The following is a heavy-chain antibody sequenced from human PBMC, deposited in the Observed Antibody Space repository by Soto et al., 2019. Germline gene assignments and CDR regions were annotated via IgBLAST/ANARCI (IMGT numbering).Heavy chain of an antibody. J-gene: IGHJ6*02. Sequence: EVQLVESGGGLVQPGGSLRLSCAASGFAVSNNYMTWVRQAPGKGLEWVSLIYRGGSTYYADSVKDRFSIDRDSSKNTLSRQMNSLRAEDSAVYCCARAASDSSNWWDFYYYGMDVWGQGTTVTVSS. CDR1: GFAVSNNY. V-gene: IGHV3-66*01. CDR3: ARAASDSSNWWDFYYYGMDV. CDR2: IYRGGST. D-gene: IGHD6-13*01.